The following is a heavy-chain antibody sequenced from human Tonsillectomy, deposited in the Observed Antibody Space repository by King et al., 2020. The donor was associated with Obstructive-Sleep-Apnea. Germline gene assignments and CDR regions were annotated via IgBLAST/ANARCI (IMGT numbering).Heavy chain of an antibody. V-gene: IGHV3-48*04. CDR3: ARDHGDDILTGYRIPDAFDL. Sequence: DVQLVESGGGLVLPGGSLRLSCAASGFTLSTYRMNWVRQAPGKGLEWVSYISGVSSSIFYAGSVKGRFTISRDNAKNSLHLLMNNLRVEDTAVYYCARDHGDDILTGYRIPDAFDLWGQGTRVTVSS. D-gene: IGHD3-9*01. CDR2: ISGVSSSI. CDR1: GFTLSTYR. J-gene: IGHJ3*01.